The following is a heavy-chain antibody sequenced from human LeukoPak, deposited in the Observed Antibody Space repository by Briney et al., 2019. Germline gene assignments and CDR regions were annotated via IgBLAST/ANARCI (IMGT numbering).Heavy chain of an antibody. CDR3: AKLPDYDFWSGYFDY. J-gene: IGHJ4*02. CDR1: GFTLSSYA. D-gene: IGHD3-3*01. V-gene: IGHV3-23*01. Sequence: GGSLRLSCAASGFTLSSYAMSWVRQAPGKGLEWVSAISGSGGSTYYADSVKGRFTISRDNSRDTLYLQMNSLRAEDTAVYYCAKLPDYDFWSGYFDYWGQGTLVTVSS. CDR2: ISGSGGST.